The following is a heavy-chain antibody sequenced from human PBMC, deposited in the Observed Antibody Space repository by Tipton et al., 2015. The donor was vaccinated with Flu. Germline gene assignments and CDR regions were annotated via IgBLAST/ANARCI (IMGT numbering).Heavy chain of an antibody. V-gene: IGHV3-74*01. Sequence: LRLSCTASGFTFGDDAMSWVRQAPGKGLVWVSRINSDGSGTSYADSVKGRFTISRDNAKNTLYLQMNSLRAEDTAVYFCVRDADSDGFDIWGRGTMVTVSS. CDR1: GFTFGDDA. D-gene: IGHD2-15*01. CDR3: VRDADSDGFDI. CDR2: INSDGSGT. J-gene: IGHJ3*02.